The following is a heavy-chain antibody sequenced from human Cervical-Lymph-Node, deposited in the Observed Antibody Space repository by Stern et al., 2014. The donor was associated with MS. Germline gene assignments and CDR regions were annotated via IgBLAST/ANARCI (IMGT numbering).Heavy chain of an antibody. J-gene: IGHJ1*01. CDR1: GYTFTSDD. CDR2: LNPDSGDT. CDR3: AKGWGR. V-gene: IGHV1-8*02. D-gene: IGHD7-27*01. Sequence: QVQLAQSGAEASQPAASVRLSCKASGYTFTSDDINWVRQAPGQGLEWLGWLNPDSGDTGFAQKFPGRVTMTTDISTNTPLTELSSLTSEDTAVYYCAKGWGRWGQGTQVTVSS.